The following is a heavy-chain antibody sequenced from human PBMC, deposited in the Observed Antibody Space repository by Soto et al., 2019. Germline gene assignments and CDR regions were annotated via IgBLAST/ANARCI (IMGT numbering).Heavy chain of an antibody. Sequence: QVQLVQSGAEVKKPGASVKVSCKASGGSCKRYALSWVRQAPGQGLEWLGGIMPICGTADYEQKFHVRVTITADDSTSTAYMELSRLTSEDTAVYYCATGRATDPPVCNYYYGMDLWGQGTTVTVS. V-gene: IGHV1-69*12. CDR3: ATGRATDPPVCNYYYGMDL. CDR1: GGSCKRYA. J-gene: IGHJ6*02. CDR2: IMPICGTA. D-gene: IGHD3-16*01.